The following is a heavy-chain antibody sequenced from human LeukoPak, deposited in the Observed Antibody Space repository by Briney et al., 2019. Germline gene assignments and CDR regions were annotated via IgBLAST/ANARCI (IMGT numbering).Heavy chain of an antibody. D-gene: IGHD2-2*01. J-gene: IGHJ5*02. CDR1: GYTFTAYA. CDR2: IIPIFGTA. Sequence: ASVKVSCKASGYTFTAYAMIWVRQAPGQGLEWMGGIIPIFGTANYAQKFQGRVTITADESTSTAYMELSSLRSDDTAVYYCARETIDLGYCSSSTCYNWFDPWGHGTLVIVSS. V-gene: IGHV1-69*13. CDR3: ARETIDLGYCSSSTCYNWFDP.